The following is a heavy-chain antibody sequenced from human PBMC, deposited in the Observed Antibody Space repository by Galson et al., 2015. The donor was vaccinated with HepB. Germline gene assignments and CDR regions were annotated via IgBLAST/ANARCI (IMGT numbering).Heavy chain of an antibody. V-gene: IGHV4-59*01. J-gene: IGHJ4*02. CDR1: GGSISSYY. Sequence: ETLSLTCTVSGGSISSYYWSWIRQPPGKGLEWIGYIYYSGSTNYNPSLKSRVTISVDTSKNQFSLKLSSVTAADTAVYYCARVSDDIAVPGIYFDYWGQGTLVTVSS. CDR2: IYYSGST. D-gene: IGHD6-19*01. CDR3: ARVSDDIAVPGIYFDY.